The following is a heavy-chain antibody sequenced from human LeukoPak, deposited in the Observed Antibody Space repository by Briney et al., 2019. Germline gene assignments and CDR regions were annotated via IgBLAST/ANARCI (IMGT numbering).Heavy chain of an antibody. CDR2: ISSNSANT. D-gene: IGHD2-21*02. CDR1: GFTFDTYG. Sequence: PGGSLRLSCAASGFTFDTYGMSWVRQAPGKGLEWVSSISSNSANTYYADSVKGRSTISRDNSKNTLYLQMNSLRAEDTAVYYCAKDGTGCGGDCCSDYWGQGTLVTVSS. V-gene: IGHV3-23*01. CDR3: AKDGTGCGGDCCSDY. J-gene: IGHJ4*02.